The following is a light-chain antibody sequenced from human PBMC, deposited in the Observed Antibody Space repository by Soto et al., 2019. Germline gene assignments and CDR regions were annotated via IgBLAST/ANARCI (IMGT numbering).Light chain of an antibody. CDR1: QSVSSN. CDR2: GAS. Sequence: EIVMTQSPATLSVSPGERATPSCRASQSVSSNLAWYQQKPGQAPGLLIYGASTRATGIPARFSGSGSGTEFTLTISSLQSEDFAVYYCQQYNNWPPWTFGQGTKVDIK. CDR3: QQYNNWPPWT. V-gene: IGKV3-15*01. J-gene: IGKJ1*01.